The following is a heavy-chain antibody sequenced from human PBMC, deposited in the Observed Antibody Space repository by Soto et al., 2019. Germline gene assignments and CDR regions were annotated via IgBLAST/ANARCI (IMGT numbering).Heavy chain of an antibody. CDR2: ISSSSSYI. J-gene: IGHJ4*02. D-gene: IGHD3-9*01. V-gene: IGHV3-21*01. CDR3: ARDGGVDILTGLYIARYYVDY. Sequence: EVQLVESGGGLVKPGGSLRLSCAASGFTFSSYSMNWVRQAPGKGLEWVSSISSSSSYIYYADSVKGRFTISRDNAKNSLYLQMNSLLAEDTAVYYCARDGGVDILTGLYIARYYVDYWGQGTLVTVSS. CDR1: GFTFSSYS.